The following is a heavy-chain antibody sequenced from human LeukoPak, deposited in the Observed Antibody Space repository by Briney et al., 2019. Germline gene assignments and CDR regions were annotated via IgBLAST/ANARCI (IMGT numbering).Heavy chain of an antibody. CDR1: GGSISSYY. Sequence: SETLSLTCTVSGGSISSYYWSWIRQPPGKGLEWIGYIYYSGSTNYNPSLKSRVTISVDTSKNQFSLKLSSVTAADTAVYYCARVRYSYGYRTFDYWGQGTLATVSS. D-gene: IGHD5-18*01. CDR3: ARVRYSYGYRTFDY. CDR2: IYYSGST. J-gene: IGHJ4*02. V-gene: IGHV4-59*12.